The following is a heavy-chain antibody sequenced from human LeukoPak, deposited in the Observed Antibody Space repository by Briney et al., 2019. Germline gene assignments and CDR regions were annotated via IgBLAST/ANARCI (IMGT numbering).Heavy chain of an antibody. J-gene: IGHJ6*02. CDR2: IYYSGST. Sequence: PSETLSLTCTVSGGSISSYYWSWIRQPPGKGLEWIGYIYYSGSTNYNPSLKSRVTISVDTSKNQFSLKLSSVTAADTAVYYCARVSGSYSNYGMDVWGQGTTVTVSS. CDR3: ARVSGSYSNYGMDV. V-gene: IGHV4-59*08. CDR1: GGSISSYY. D-gene: IGHD1-26*01.